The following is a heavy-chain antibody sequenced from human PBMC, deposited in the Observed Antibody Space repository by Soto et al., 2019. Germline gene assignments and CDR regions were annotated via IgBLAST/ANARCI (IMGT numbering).Heavy chain of an antibody. V-gene: IGHV3-30-3*01. Sequence: QVQLVESGGGVVQPGRSLRLSCAASGFTFSSYAMHWVRQAPGKGLEWVAVISYDGSNKYDADSVKGRFTISRDNSKKTLYLQKNSLRDEDAAVYYCARASEVLLWFRESVDYWGQGTLVTVSS. CDR1: GFTFSSYA. J-gene: IGHJ4*02. D-gene: IGHD3-10*01. CDR2: ISYDGSNK. CDR3: ARASEVLLWFRESVDY.